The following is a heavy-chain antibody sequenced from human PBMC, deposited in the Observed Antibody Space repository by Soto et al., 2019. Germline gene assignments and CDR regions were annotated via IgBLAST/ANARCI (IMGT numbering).Heavy chain of an antibody. CDR1: GNTFTNYD. CDR2: MNHNKGDT. J-gene: IGHJ6*02. CDR3: ARGAVGASSVADIMNPSTHHYKMDV. D-gene: IGHD4-4*01. Sequence: AALKVSCKASGNTFTNYDINWVRQAPGQGLEWIGWMNHNKGDTASAQKFQGRVTMNWNTSINTAYLELSGLTSEDTAVYYCARGAVGASSVADIMNPSTHHYKMDVWGQRTPVTVSS. V-gene: IGHV1-8*01.